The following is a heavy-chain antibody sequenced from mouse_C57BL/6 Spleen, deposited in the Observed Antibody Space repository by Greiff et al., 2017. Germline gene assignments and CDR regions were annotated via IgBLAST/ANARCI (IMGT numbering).Heavy chain of an antibody. D-gene: IGHD2-4*01. CDR3: AREVYDYEGVYYFDY. V-gene: IGHV1-82*01. CDR2: IYPGDGDT. J-gene: IGHJ2*01. CDR1: GYAFSSSW. Sequence: QVQLQQSGPELVKPGASVKISCKASGYAFSSSWMNWVKQRPGKGLEWIGRIYPGDGDTNYNGKFKGKATLTADKSSSTAYMQLSSLTSEDSAVYFCAREVYDYEGVYYFDYWGQGTTLTVSS.